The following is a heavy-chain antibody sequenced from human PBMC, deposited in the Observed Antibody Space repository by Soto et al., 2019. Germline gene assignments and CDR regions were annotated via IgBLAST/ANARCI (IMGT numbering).Heavy chain of an antibody. CDR1: GYTFTSYG. D-gene: IGHD2-8*01. J-gene: IGHJ6*02. Sequence: QVQLVQSGAEVKKPGASVKVSCKASGYTFTSYGISWVRQAPGQGLGWMGWISAYNGNTNYAQKYQGRVTMTTDTXTSTAYMELRSLRSDDTAVYYCARGGNDDTNGVCSFHGMDVWGQGTTVTVSS. CDR2: ISAYNGNT. CDR3: ARGGNDDTNGVCSFHGMDV. V-gene: IGHV1-18*01.